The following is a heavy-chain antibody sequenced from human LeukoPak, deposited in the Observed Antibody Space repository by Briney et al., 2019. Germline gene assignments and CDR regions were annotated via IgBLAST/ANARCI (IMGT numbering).Heavy chain of an antibody. V-gene: IGHV3-53*01. CDR2: IYSGGST. J-gene: IGHJ4*02. Sequence: GGSLRLSCVASGFTVSSNYMSWVRQAPGKGLEWVSVIYSGGSTYYADSVKGRFTISRDNSKNTLYLQMNSLRAEDTAVYYCAKDPITIFGVVPRYFDYWGQGTLVTVSS. CDR1: GFTVSSNY. CDR3: AKDPITIFGVVPRYFDY. D-gene: IGHD3-3*01.